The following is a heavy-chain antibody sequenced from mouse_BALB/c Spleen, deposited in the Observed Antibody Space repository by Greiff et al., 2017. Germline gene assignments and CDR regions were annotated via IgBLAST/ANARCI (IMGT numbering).Heavy chain of an antibody. CDR3: TRDGNPAMDY. CDR1: GYTFTSYY. D-gene: IGHD2-1*01. CDR2: INPSNGGT. Sequence: QVQLKESGAELVKPGASVKLSCKASGYTFTSYYMYWVKQRPGQGLEWIGEINPSNGGTNFNEKFKSKATLTVDKSSSTAYMQLSSLTSEDSAVYYCTRDGNPAMDYWGQGTSVTVSS. V-gene: IGHV1S81*02. J-gene: IGHJ4*01.